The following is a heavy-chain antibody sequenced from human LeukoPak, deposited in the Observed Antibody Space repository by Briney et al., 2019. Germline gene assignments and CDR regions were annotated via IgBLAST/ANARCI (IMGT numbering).Heavy chain of an antibody. J-gene: IGHJ4*02. Sequence: PGGSLRLSCAASGFTFSSYAMHWVRQAPGKGLEWVAVISYDGSNKYYADSVRGRFTISRDNSKNTLYLQMNSLRAEDTAVYYCAKVATYCSSTSCYIDYWGQGALVTVSS. V-gene: IGHV3-30-3*01. CDR1: GFTFSSYA. CDR3: AKVATYCSSTSCYIDY. D-gene: IGHD2-2*02. CDR2: ISYDGSNK.